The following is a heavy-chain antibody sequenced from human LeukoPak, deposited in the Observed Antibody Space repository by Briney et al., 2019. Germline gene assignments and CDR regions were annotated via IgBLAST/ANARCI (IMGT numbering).Heavy chain of an antibody. J-gene: IGHJ5*02. Sequence: SVKVSCKASGYNFTRYVLHWVRQAPGQRLEWMGGIIPIFGTANYAQKFRGRLTISADKSSNTAYMELSSLRSDDTAMYFCARWRPSGDALTTYHYKTVIDNYFDPWGQGTLVTVSS. CDR1: GYNFTRYV. V-gene: IGHV1-69*06. CDR3: ARWRPSGDALTTYHYKTVIDNYFDP. CDR2: IIPIFGTA. D-gene: IGHD3-16*02.